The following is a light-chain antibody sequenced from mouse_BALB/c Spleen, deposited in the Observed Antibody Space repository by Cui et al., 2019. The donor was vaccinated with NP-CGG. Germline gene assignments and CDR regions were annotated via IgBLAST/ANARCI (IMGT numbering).Light chain of an antibody. J-gene: IGLJ1*01. Sequence: QAVVTQASALTTSPAETVTLTCRSSTGAVSTSNYANWVQEKPDHLFTGLIGGTNNRVPGVPARFSGSLIGDKAALTITGAQTEDETIYFCALWYSNHWVFGGGTKLTVL. CDR1: TGAVSTSNY. V-gene: IGLV1*01. CDR2: GTN. CDR3: ALWYSNHWV.